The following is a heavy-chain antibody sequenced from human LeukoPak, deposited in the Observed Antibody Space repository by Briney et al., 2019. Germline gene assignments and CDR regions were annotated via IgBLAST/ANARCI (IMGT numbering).Heavy chain of an antibody. CDR3: ARGAYYDSEITFDY. D-gene: IGHD3-22*01. CDR1: GGSISSGDYY. V-gene: IGHV4-30-4*01. Sequence: SQTLSLTCTVSGGSISSGDYYWGWIRQPPGKGLEWIGYIYYSGSTYYNPSLKSRVTISVDTSKNQFSLKLSSVTAADTAVYYCARGAYYDSEITFDYWGQGTLVTVSS. J-gene: IGHJ4*02. CDR2: IYYSGST.